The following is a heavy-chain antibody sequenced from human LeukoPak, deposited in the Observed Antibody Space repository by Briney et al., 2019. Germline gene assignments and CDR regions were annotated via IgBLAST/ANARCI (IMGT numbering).Heavy chain of an antibody. D-gene: IGHD3-22*01. J-gene: IGHJ4*02. CDR3: ARQTYYYDSSGYTEWAIDY. V-gene: IGHV5-51*01. Sequence: GESLKISCKGSGYSFTSYWIGWVRQMPGKGLEWMGIIYPGDSDTSYSPSFQGQVTISADKSISTAYLQWSSLKASDTAMYYCARQTYYYDSSGYTEWAIDYWGQGTLVTVSS. CDR1: GYSFTSYW. CDR2: IYPGDSDT.